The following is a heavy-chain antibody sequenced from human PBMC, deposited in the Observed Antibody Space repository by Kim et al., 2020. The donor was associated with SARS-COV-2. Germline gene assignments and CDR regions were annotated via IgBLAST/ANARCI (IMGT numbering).Heavy chain of an antibody. CDR2: ISYDGSNK. V-gene: IGHV3-30*18. D-gene: IGHD6-13*01. J-gene: IGHJ4*02. CDR3: AKIGLAAAGTLSDY. Sequence: GGSLRLSCAASGFTFSSYGMHWVRQAPGKGLEWVAVISYDGSNKYYADSVKGRFTISRDNSKNTLYLQMNSLRAEDTAVYYCAKIGLAAAGTLSDYWGQGTLVTVSS. CDR1: GFTFSSYG.